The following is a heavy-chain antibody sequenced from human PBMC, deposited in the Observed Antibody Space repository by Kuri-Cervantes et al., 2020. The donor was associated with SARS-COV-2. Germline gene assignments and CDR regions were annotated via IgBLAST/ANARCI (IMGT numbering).Heavy chain of an antibody. D-gene: IGHD3-16*01. CDR3: ARVMLEVTAFDI. CDR2: IYYSGST. V-gene: IGHV4-39*01. CDR1: GGSISSSSYY. J-gene: IGHJ3*02. Sequence: SETLSLTCTVSGGSISSSSYYWGWIRPPPGKGLEWIGSIYYSGSTYYNPSLKSRVTISVDTSKNQFSLNLSSMTAADTAVYYCARVMLEVTAFDIWGQGTMVTVSS.